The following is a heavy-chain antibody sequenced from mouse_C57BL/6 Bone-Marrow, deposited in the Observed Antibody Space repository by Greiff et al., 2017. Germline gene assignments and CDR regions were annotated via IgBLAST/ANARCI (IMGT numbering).Heavy chain of an antibody. CDR1: GYIFTEYT. Sequence: VQLQQSGAELVKPGASVKLSCKASGYIFTEYTIHWVKQRSGQGLEWIGWFYPGSGSIKYNERFKDKATLTADKSSNTAYMELSRVTSEDSAVYFCARHERYYDYEGYFDYWGQGTTLTVSS. CDR2: FYPGSGSI. V-gene: IGHV1-62-2*01. CDR3: ARHERYYDYEGYFDY. D-gene: IGHD2-4*01. J-gene: IGHJ2*01.